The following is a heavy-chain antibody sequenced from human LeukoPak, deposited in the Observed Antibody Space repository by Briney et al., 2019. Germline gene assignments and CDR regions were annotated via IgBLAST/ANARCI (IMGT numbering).Heavy chain of an antibody. Sequence: SETLSLTCTVSGGSISSYYWSWIRQPPGKGLEWIGYIYYSGSTNYNPSLKSRVTISVDTSKNQFSLKLSSVTAADTAVYYCAREVHIARGEAFDIWGQGTMVTVSS. CDR3: AREVHIARGEAFDI. CDR1: GGSISSYY. CDR2: IYYSGST. D-gene: IGHD3-10*01. J-gene: IGHJ3*02. V-gene: IGHV4-59*12.